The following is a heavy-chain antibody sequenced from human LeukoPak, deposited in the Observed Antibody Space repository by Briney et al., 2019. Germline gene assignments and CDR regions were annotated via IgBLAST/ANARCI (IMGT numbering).Heavy chain of an antibody. V-gene: IGHV1-18*04. CDR3: ARAVGGYCSGGSCYTDDY. CDR2: ISAYNGNT. CDR1: GYTFTSYG. J-gene: IGHJ4*02. D-gene: IGHD2-15*01. Sequence: ASVKVSCKASGYTFTSYGISWVRQAPGQGLEWMGWISAYNGNTNYAQKLQGRVTMTTDTSTSTAYMELRSLRSDDTAVYYCARAVGGYCSGGSCYTDDYWGRGTLVTVSS.